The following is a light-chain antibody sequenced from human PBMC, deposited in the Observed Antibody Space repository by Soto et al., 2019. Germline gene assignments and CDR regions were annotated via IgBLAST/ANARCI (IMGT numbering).Light chain of an antibody. V-gene: IGKV1-39*01. CDR3: QRSYSTLYT. CDR2: AAS. CDR1: QSISSY. J-gene: IGKJ2*01. Sequence: DIQMTQSPSSLSASVGDRVTITCRASQSISSYLNWYQQKPGKAPKLLIYAASSLQSGVPSWFSSSGSGTDFTLTISSLQPEDFATYYCQRSYSTLYTFGGGTKLEIK.